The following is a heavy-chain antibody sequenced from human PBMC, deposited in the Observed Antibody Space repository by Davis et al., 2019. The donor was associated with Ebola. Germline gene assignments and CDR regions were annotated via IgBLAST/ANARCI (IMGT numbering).Heavy chain of an antibody. V-gene: IGHV3-74*01. J-gene: IGHJ3*02. CDR3: ARDPDLTGTNDAFDI. CDR1: GFTFSSYW. D-gene: IGHD1-14*01. CDR2: IITDGTTT. Sequence: GESLKIPCAASGFTFSSYWMHWVRQAPGKGLVWVSRIITDGTTTNYADSVKCRFTIARDDSKNTLYLQMNSLRADDTAVSYCARDPDLTGTNDAFDIWGQGTVVTVSS.